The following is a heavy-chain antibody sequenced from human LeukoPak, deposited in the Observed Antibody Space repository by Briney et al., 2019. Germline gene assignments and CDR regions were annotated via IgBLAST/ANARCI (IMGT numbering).Heavy chain of an antibody. J-gene: IGHJ4*02. CDR3: ARQRDGADY. Sequence: GESLKISCMGSGYSFSTYWIGWVRQMPGKGLEWMGRIDPSDSYTNYSPSFQGHVSISADKSISTAYLQWSSLKASDTAMYYCARQRDGADYWGQGTLVTVSS. CDR1: GYSFSTYW. V-gene: IGHV5-10-1*01. D-gene: IGHD5-24*01. CDR2: IDPSDSYT.